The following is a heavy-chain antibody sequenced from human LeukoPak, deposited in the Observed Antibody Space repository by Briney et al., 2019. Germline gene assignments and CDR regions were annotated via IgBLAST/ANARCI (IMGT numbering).Heavy chain of an antibody. D-gene: IGHD3-10*01. CDR2: IYYSGST. V-gene: IGHV4-38-2*02. CDR3: ARGKSRTYGSADAFDI. CDR1: AYSISSTYY. Sequence: PSETLPLTCTVSAYSISSTYYWGWIRQPPGKGLEWIGSIYYSGSTYYNPSLKSRVTISVDTSKNQFSLRLSSVTAADTAVYYCARGKSRTYGSADAFDIWGQGTMVTVSS. J-gene: IGHJ3*02.